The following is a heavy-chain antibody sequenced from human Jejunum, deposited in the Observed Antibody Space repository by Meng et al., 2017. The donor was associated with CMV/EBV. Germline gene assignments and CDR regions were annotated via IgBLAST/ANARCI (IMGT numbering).Heavy chain of an antibody. D-gene: IGHD2-2*01. CDR2: VHYRGSA. CDR3: ARMGSSTTSRRRYAMDV. V-gene: IGHV4-59*01. J-gene: IGHJ6*02. Sequence: SLRNYYWSWFRQPPGNTLEWIGYVHYRGSANYNPSLTSRVTIVVDTSRNQFSLKVSSVTAADTAVYYCARMGSSTTSRRRYAMDVWGQGTTVTVSS. CDR1: SLRNYY.